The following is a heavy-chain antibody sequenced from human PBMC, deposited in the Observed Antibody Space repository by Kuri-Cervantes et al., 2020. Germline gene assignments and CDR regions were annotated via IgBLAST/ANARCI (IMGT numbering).Heavy chain of an antibody. D-gene: IGHD2-2*01. J-gene: IGHJ6*02. Sequence: GGSLRLSCAASGFTFSSYGMHWVRQAPGKGLEWVAVIWYDGSNKYYADSVKGRFTISRDNSKNTLYLQMNSLRAEDTAVYYCARDPVVPAGNNYYYYGMDVWGQGTTVTVSS. V-gene: IGHV3-33*01. CDR1: GFTFSSYG. CDR2: IWYDGSNK. CDR3: ARDPVVPAGNNYYYYGMDV.